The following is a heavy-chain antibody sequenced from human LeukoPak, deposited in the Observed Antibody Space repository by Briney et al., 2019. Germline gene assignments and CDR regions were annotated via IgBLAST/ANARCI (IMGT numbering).Heavy chain of an antibody. CDR2: ISDSGGST. J-gene: IGHJ6*02. V-gene: IGHV3-64D*09. Sequence: GGPLRLSCSASGFPFSSYAMHWVGQAPGKGLEDVSAISDSGGSTYYADSVKGRFTISRDNSKNTLYLQMSSLRAEDTAVYFCVRGYSFGPYGMDVWGQGTTVTVSS. CDR1: GFPFSSYA. D-gene: IGHD2-15*01. CDR3: VRGYSFGPYGMDV.